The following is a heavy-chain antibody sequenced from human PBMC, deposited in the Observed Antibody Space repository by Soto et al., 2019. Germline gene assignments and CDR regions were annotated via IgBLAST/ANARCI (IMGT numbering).Heavy chain of an antibody. CDR1: GFTFSSYW. J-gene: IGHJ4*02. D-gene: IGHD3-22*01. V-gene: IGHV3-7*03. CDR2: IKQDGSEK. Sequence: GGSLRLSCAASGFTFSSYWMSWVRQAPGKGLEWVANIKQDGSEKYYVDSVKGRFTISRDNSKNTLYLQMNSLRAEDTAVYYCAKDQNTMIVVVLPETLDYWGQGTLVTVSS. CDR3: AKDQNTMIVVVLPETLDY.